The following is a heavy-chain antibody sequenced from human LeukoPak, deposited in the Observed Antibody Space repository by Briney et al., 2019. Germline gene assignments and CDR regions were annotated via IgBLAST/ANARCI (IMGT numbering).Heavy chain of an antibody. CDR2: ISSSSSTI. Sequence: GGSLRLSCAASGFTFSSYSMNWVRQAPGKGLEWVSYISSSSSTIYYADSVKGRFTISRDNSKNRLNLQMNSLRVEDTAIYYCAKKAEIYDSSGYLGNWGQGTLVTVSS. J-gene: IGHJ4*02. V-gene: IGHV3-48*01. D-gene: IGHD3-22*01. CDR1: GFTFSSYS. CDR3: AKKAEIYDSSGYLGN.